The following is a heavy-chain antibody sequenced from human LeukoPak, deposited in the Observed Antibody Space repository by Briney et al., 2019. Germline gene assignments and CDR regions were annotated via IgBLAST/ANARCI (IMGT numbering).Heavy chain of an antibody. Sequence: GGSLRLSCAASGFTFSNYGMNWVRQAPGKGLEWVSYISSSGSTIYYADSVKGRFTISRDNAKNSLYLQMNSLRAEDTAVYYCARDRARGDYWGQGTLVTVSS. V-gene: IGHV3-48*04. CDR1: GFTFSNYG. J-gene: IGHJ4*02. CDR3: ARDRARGDY. CDR2: ISSSGSTI.